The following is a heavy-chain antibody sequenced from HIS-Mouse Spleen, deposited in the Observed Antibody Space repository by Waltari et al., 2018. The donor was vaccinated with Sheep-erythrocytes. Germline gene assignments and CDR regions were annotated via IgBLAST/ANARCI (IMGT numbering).Heavy chain of an antibody. J-gene: IGHJ3*02. CDR3: ALSVDLAGAFDI. CDR2: INHSGST. D-gene: IGHD6-19*01. Sequence: QVQLQQWGAGRLKPSETLSLTCAVDGGSFSGSDWSWIRQPPGKGLEWIGEINHSGSTNYNPSLKSRVTISVDTSKNQFSLKLSSVTAADTAVYYCALSVDLAGAFDIWGQGTMVTVSS. CDR1: GGSFSGSD. V-gene: IGHV4-34*01.